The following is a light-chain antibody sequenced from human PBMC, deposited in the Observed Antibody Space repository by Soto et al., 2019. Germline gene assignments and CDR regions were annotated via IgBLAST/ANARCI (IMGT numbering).Light chain of an antibody. V-gene: IGLV2-8*01. J-gene: IGLJ2*01. CDR3: SSYAGGNNLV. Sequence: QSALTQPPSASGSPEQSVTISCTGTSSDVGGYNYVSWYQQHPGKAPKLMIYEVSKRPSGVPDRFSGSKSGNTASLTVSGLQAEDEADYYCSSYAGGNNLVFGGGTKLTVL. CDR1: SSDVGGYNY. CDR2: EVS.